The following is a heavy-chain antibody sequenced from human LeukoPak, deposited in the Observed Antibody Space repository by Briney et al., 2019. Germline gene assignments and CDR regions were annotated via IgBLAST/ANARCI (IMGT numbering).Heavy chain of an antibody. CDR2: INPNSGGT. Sequence: ASVKVSCKASGYTFTGYYMHLVRQAPGQGLEWMGWINPNSGGTNYAQKFQGRVTMTSDTSISTAYMELSRLRCDDTAAYYCVRSPKPVGATVNRFDPWGQGTLVTVSS. CDR3: VRSPKPVGATVNRFDP. CDR1: GYTFTGYY. J-gene: IGHJ5*02. V-gene: IGHV1-2*02. D-gene: IGHD1-26*01.